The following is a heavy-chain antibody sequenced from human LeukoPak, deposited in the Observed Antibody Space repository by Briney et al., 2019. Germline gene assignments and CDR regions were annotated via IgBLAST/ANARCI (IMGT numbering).Heavy chain of an antibody. CDR1: GFTFSSYS. D-gene: IGHD4-23*01. Sequence: PGGSLRLSCAASGFTFSSYSMNWVRQAPGKGLEWVSSISSGSIYIYYADSVKGRFTISRDNAKNSLYLQVNSLRAEDTAVYYCARDLHGGVFDYWGQGTLVTVSS. CDR2: ISSGSIYI. J-gene: IGHJ4*02. V-gene: IGHV3-21*01. CDR3: ARDLHGGVFDY.